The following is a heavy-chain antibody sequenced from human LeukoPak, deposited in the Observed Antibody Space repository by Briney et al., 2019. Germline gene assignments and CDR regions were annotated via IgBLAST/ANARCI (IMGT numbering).Heavy chain of an antibody. CDR2: IYTSGST. J-gene: IGHJ3*02. CDR3: ARDQDFGYCSSTSCYGAFDI. D-gene: IGHD2-2*03. CDR1: GGYISSYY. Sequence: SETLSLTCTVSGGYISSYYWSWIRQPAGKGLEWIGRIYTSGSTNYNPSLKSRVTMSVDTSKNQFSLKLSSVTAADTAVYYCARDQDFGYCSSTSCYGAFDIWGQGTMVTVSS. V-gene: IGHV4-4*07.